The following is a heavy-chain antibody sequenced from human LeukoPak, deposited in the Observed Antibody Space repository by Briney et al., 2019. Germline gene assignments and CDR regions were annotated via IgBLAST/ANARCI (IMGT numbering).Heavy chain of an antibody. V-gene: IGHV3-73*01. Sequence: GGSLRLSCAASGFTFSGSAMHWVRQASGKGLEWVGRIRSKANSYATAYAASVKGRFTISRDDSKNTAYLQMNSLKTEDTAVYYCTRKSSSSGHRDYWGQGTLVTVSS. CDR2: IRSKANSYAT. CDR3: TRKSSSSGHRDY. D-gene: IGHD6-6*01. J-gene: IGHJ4*02. CDR1: GFTFSGSA.